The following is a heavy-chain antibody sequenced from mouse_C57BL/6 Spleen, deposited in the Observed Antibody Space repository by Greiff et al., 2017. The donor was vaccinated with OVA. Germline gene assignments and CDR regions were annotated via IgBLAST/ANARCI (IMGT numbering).Heavy chain of an antibody. Sequence: EVKLMESGPVLVKPGASVKMSCKASGYTFTDYYMNWVKQSPGKSLEWIGVINPYNGGTSYNQKFKGKATLTVDKSSSTAYMELNNLTSEDSAVYYCARDYYSNYDFDYWGQGTTLTVSS. CDR3: ARDYYSNYDFDY. J-gene: IGHJ2*01. D-gene: IGHD2-5*01. CDR1: GYTFTDYY. CDR2: INPYNGGT. V-gene: IGHV1-19*01.